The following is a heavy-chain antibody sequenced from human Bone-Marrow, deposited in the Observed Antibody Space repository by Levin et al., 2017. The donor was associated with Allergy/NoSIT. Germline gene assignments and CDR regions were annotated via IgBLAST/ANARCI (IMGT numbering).Heavy chain of an antibody. CDR1: GYTFTSYA. V-gene: IGHV1-3*01. Sequence: ASVKVSCKASGYTFTSYAMHWVRQAPGQRLEWMGWINAGNGNTKYSQKFQGRVTITRDTSASTAYMELSSLRSEDTAVYYCAIVVVPAAITGYFDYWGQGTLVTVSS. J-gene: IGHJ4*02. D-gene: IGHD2-2*01. CDR2: INAGNGNT. CDR3: AIVVVPAAITGYFDY.